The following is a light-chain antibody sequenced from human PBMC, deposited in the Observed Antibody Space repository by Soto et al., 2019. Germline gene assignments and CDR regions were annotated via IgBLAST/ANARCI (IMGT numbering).Light chain of an antibody. CDR2: GAS. CDR1: QSVSSY. CDR3: QQYGNAPFT. V-gene: IGKV3-20*01. J-gene: IGKJ3*01. Sequence: EIVLTQSPATLSLSPGERATLSCRASQSVSSYLAWYQQKPGQAPRLLIYGASSRATGIPDRFSGSGSGTDFTLTISRLEPEDFAVYYCQQYGNAPFTFGPVTKVDIK.